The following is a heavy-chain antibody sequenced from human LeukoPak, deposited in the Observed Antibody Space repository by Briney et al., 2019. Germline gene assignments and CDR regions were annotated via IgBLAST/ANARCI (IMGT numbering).Heavy chain of an antibody. J-gene: IGHJ4*02. CDR2: ISSSSSAI. Sequence: GGSLRLSCAASGFSFSSYAMNWVRQAPGKGLEWLSYISSSSSAIYYADTVKGRFTISRDNAKDSVYLQMNSLRAEDTAVYYCASSKGDYAFDYWGQGTLVTVSS. D-gene: IGHD4-17*01. CDR1: GFSFSSYA. CDR3: ASSKGDYAFDY. V-gene: IGHV3-48*01.